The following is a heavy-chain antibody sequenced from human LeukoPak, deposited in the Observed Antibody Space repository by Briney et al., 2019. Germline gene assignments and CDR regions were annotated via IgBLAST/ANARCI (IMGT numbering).Heavy chain of an antibody. CDR3: AKDRYYDSSGHTLFDY. V-gene: IGHV3-23*02. CDR2: FSGIGGRT. CDR1: GFTFSSYA. D-gene: IGHD3-22*01. J-gene: IGHJ4*02. Sequence: RGSLRLSCAASGFTFSSYAISWVRQAPGKGLGWVSAFSGIGGRTYYDGSVKGRFTISRDNSKNTLYLQMNSLRAEDTTVYYCAKDRYYDSSGHTLFDYWGQGTVVSVSS.